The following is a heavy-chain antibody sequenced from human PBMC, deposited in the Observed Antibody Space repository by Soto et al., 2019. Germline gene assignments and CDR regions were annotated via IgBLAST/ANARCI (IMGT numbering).Heavy chain of an antibody. D-gene: IGHD3-3*01. CDR2: ISSSGSTI. V-gene: IGHV3-48*03. CDR1: GFTFSSYE. J-gene: IGHJ4*02. Sequence: PGGSLRLSCAASGFTFSSYEMNWVRQAPGKGLEWVSYISSSGSTIYYADSVKGRFTISRDNAKNSLYLQMNSLRAEDTAVYYCARELGSYYDFWSGWGAFDYWGRGTLVTVSS. CDR3: ARELGSYYDFWSGWGAFDY.